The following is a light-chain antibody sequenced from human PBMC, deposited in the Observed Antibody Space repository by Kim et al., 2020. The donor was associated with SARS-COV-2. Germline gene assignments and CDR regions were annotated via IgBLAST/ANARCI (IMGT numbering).Light chain of an antibody. CDR1: SSNTGTNY. V-gene: IGLV1-47*01. CDR3: AAWDDSLSGREV. CDR2: RNN. Sequence: QRGTISCSGSSSNTGTNYVYWYQQVPGTAPKLLIYRNNQRPSGVPERFSGSRSGTSASLAISGLRPEDEADYYCAAWDDSLSGREVFGGGTQLTVL. J-gene: IGLJ2*01.